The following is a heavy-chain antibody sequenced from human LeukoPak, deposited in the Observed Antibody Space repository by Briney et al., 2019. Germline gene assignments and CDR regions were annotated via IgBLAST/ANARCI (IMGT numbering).Heavy chain of an antibody. V-gene: IGHV4-4*02. D-gene: IGHD5-18*01. J-gene: IGHJ4*02. CDR3: ARGGRGYSLYYFDY. CDR1: GDSINSLDL. CDR2: MYLSGTT. Sequence: SETLSLTCTVSGDSINSLDLWSWVRQPPGKGLEWIGEMYLSGTTHSNPSVKSRVTISVDTSKNQFSLKLSSVTAADTAVYYCARGGRGYSLYYFDYWGQGTLVTVSS.